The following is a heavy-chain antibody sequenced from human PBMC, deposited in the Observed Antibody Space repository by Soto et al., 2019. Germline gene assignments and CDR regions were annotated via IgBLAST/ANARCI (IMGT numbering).Heavy chain of an antibody. CDR2: IYYSGST. V-gene: IGHV4-31*03. CDR1: GGSISSGGYY. D-gene: IGHD2-21*02. Sequence: QVQLQESGPGLVKPSQTLSLTCTVSGGSISSGGYYWSWIRQHPGKGLEWIGYIYYSGSTYYNPSLRSRLTISVDTYKNQFYLKLSSVTVADTAVYYCSRLGGDYAVYFDCWGQGTLVTVFS. J-gene: IGHJ4*02. CDR3: SRLGGDYAVYFDC.